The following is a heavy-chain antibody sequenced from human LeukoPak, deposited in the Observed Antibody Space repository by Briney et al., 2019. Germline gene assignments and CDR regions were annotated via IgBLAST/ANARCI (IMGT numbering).Heavy chain of an antibody. Sequence: PSETLSLTCTVSGGSISSYYWSWIRQPPGKGLEWIGYIYYSGSTNYNPSLKSRVTISVDTSKNQFSLKLSSVTAADTAVYYCARVTGYMIEDYFDYWGQGTLVTVSS. V-gene: IGHV4-59*01. CDR2: IYYSGST. CDR3: ARVTGYMIEDYFDY. J-gene: IGHJ4*02. CDR1: GGSISSYY. D-gene: IGHD3-22*01.